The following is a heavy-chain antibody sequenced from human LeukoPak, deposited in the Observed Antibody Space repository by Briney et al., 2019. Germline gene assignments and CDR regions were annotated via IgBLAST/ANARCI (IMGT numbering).Heavy chain of an antibody. CDR1: GFTFSSYS. CDR3: ARLKWELLIDY. Sequence: GGSLRLSCAASGFTFSSYSMNWVRQAPGKGLEWVSYISSSSSTIYYADSVKGRFTISRDNAKNSLYLQMNSLRAEDTAVYYFARLKWELLIDYWGQGTLVTVSS. CDR2: ISSSSSTI. J-gene: IGHJ4*02. D-gene: IGHD1-26*01. V-gene: IGHV3-48*01.